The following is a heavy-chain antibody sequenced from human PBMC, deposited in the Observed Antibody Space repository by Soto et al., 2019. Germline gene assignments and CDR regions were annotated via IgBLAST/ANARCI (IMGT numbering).Heavy chain of an antibody. J-gene: IGHJ4*02. D-gene: IGHD2-15*01. CDR2: IIPIFGTA. CDR1: VGTFSSYA. CDR3: ARESRYCSGGSCYFLPGIDY. V-gene: IGHV1-69*13. Sequence: ASVKVSCKDSVGTFSSYAISWVRQAPGQGLEWMGGIIPIFGTANYAQKFQGRVTITADESTSTAYMELGSLRSEDTAVYYCARESRYCSGGSCYFLPGIDYWGQGTLVTVSS.